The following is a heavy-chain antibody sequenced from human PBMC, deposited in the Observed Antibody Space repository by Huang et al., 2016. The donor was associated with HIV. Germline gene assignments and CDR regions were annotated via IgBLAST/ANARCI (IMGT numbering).Heavy chain of an antibody. CDR2: IFYSGNT. J-gene: IGHJ4*02. V-gene: IGHV4-39*02. Sequence: QLQLQESGPGLVKPSETLSLTCTVSGGSIRSDNYYWGWIRQPPGRGLEWIGSIFYSGNTYHNPSLKRRVTRTGDTSKKHFSVRMGSVTAADTAVYYCARLPGSITMIRGVITDPYWGQGTLVTVSS. D-gene: IGHD3-10*01. CDR1: GGSIRSDNYY. CDR3: ARLPGSITMIRGVITDPY.